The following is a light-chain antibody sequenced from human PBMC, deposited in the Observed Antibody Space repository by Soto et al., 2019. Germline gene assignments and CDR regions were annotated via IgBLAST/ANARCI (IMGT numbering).Light chain of an antibody. V-gene: IGLV1-44*01. CDR3: GAWDDSLNGSV. CDR2: SNN. J-gene: IGLJ1*01. CDR1: TSNIESNT. Sequence: QSVLTQPPSASGTPGQRVTISCSGSTSNIESNTVNWYQQVPGTAPKLLIYSNNQRPSGVPDRFSGSKSGTSASLAISGLQSEDEADYFCGAWDDSLNGSVFGSGTKGTVL.